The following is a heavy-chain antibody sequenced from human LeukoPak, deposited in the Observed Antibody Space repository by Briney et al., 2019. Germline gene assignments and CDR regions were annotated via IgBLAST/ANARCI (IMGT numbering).Heavy chain of an antibody. CDR3: ARDPRYYHGSGFDY. V-gene: IGHV3-21*01. D-gene: IGHD3-10*01. CDR2: ISTTSNYI. Sequence: PGGSLRLSCTASGFTFSSYWMHWVRQAPGKGLEWVSSISTTSNYIYHADSVKGRFTISRDNAKNSLYLQMNSLRAEDTAVYYCARDPRYYHGSGFDYWGQGTLVTVSS. J-gene: IGHJ4*02. CDR1: GFTFSSYW.